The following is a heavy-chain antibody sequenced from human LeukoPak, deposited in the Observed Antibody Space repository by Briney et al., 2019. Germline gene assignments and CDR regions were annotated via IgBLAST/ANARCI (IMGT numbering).Heavy chain of an antibody. V-gene: IGHV3-74*03. CDR2: INEDASTI. CDR3: VRDLILVWTPGDDFDH. D-gene: IGHD3-16*01. J-gene: IGHJ4*02. CDR1: GFTLSRYW. Sequence: GGSLRLSCVASGFTLSRYWMHWVRHVPGKGLEWVSRINEDASTITYADSVKGRFTISRDNAKNTLYLQMNSLRAEDTAVHFCVRDLILVWTPGDDFDHWGQGTLVTVSS.